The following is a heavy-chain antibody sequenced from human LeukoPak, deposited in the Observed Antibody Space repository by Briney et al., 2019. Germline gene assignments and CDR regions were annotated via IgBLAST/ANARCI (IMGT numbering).Heavy chain of an antibody. Sequence: GRSLRLSCAASGFTFSSYAMSWVRQAPGKGLEWVSAISGSGGSTYYADSVKGRFTISRDNSKNTLYLQMNSLRAEDTAVYYCAKVGVRGVIFQRFDYWGQGTLVTVSS. D-gene: IGHD3-10*01. J-gene: IGHJ4*02. V-gene: IGHV3-23*01. CDR2: ISGSGGST. CDR1: GFTFSSYA. CDR3: AKVGVRGVIFQRFDY.